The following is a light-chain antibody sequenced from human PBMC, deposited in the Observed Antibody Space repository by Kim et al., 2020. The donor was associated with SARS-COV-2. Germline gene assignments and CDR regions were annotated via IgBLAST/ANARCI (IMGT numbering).Light chain of an antibody. Sequence: DIQMTQSPSSLSASLGDRVTITCRASQSIGTHLNWYQQKPGKAPNLLIYTTANLQSGVPSRFSGSGSGTDFTLTISSLQPEDFAVYYCQQCYSAPWTFGQGTKVDIK. CDR2: TTA. CDR1: QSIGTH. V-gene: IGKV1-39*01. J-gene: IGKJ1*01. CDR3: QQCYSAPWT.